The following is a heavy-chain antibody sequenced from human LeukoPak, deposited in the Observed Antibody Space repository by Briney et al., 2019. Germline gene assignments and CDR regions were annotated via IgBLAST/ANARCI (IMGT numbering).Heavy chain of an antibody. V-gene: IGHV3-21*01. D-gene: IGHD1-26*01. CDR1: GFTFSAYA. CDR2: ITSTGSYT. Sequence: PGGTLRLSCATSGFTFSAYALVWVRQAPQKGLEWVSSITSTGSYTFYADSVKGRFTISRDNAKNSLYLQMNSLRAEDTAIYYCARDPYSGSYGDSYYYYMDVWGKGTTVTISS. J-gene: IGHJ6*03. CDR3: ARDPYSGSYGDSYYYYMDV.